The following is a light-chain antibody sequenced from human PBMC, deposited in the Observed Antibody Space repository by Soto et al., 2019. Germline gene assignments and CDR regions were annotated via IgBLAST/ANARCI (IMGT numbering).Light chain of an antibody. CDR1: QDIRSR. CDR3: QQLSSYPFT. Sequence: IQLTQSPSSLSASVGDRVTITCRASQDIRSRLAWYQQKPGRAPKLLIYRASTLQSGVPSRFSGSGSGTDYSLTISSLQPEDFATYYCQQLSSYPFTFGGGPKVEIK. J-gene: IGKJ4*01. CDR2: RAS. V-gene: IGKV1-9*01.